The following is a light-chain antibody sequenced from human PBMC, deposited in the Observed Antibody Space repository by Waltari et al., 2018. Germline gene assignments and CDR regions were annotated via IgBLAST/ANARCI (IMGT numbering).Light chain of an antibody. J-gene: IGKJ1*01. CDR2: DAS. CDR3: QKYGSLPAT. V-gene: IGKV3-20*01. Sequence: EIVLTQSPGTLSLSPGERATLSCRASQSVSRTLAWYQQKPGQAPRLLIYDASSSATGIPDRFSGIGSGTDFSLTISRLEPEDFAVYYCQKYGSLPATFGQGTKVEIK. CDR1: QSVSRT.